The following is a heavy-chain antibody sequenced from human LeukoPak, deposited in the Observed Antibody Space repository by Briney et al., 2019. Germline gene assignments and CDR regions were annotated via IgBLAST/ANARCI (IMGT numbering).Heavy chain of an antibody. J-gene: IGHJ4*02. CDR1: GFNFNVYS. CDR3: ARSTDWYADY. D-gene: IGHD3-9*01. Sequence: GGSLRLSCAASGFNFNVYSMNWVRQAPGKGLEWISYITGNTATIYYADSVKGRFTISRDNAKNSLDLQMNSLRVEDTAVYYCARSTDWYADYWGQGTLVTVSS. V-gene: IGHV3-48*01. CDR2: ITGNTATI.